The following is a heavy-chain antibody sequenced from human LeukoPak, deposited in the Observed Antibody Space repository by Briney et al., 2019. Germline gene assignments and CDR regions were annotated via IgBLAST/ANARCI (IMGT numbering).Heavy chain of an antibody. Sequence: SETPSLTCTVSGGSISSYYWSWIRQPPGKGLEWIGYIYYSGSTKYNPSLKSRVTISVDTSKNQFSLNLSSVTAADTAVYYCARYSYGHRWFDPWGQGTLVTVSS. J-gene: IGHJ5*02. CDR3: ARYSYGHRWFDP. CDR1: GGSISSYY. D-gene: IGHD5-18*01. CDR2: IYYSGST. V-gene: IGHV4-59*08.